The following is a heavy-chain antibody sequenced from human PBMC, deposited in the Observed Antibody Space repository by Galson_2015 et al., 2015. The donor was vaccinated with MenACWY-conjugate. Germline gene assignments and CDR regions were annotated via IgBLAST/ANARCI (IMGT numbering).Heavy chain of an antibody. Sequence: SLRLSCAASGFTFSSYAMSWVRQAPGRGLEWVSAMSGSGGGTYYAGSVKGRFTISRDSSKNTLYLQMNSLRAEDTAVYYCAKGRQSSAYSGIDYWGQGTLVSVSS. J-gene: IGHJ4*02. D-gene: IGHD2-21*01. CDR3: AKGRQSSAYSGIDY. CDR1: GFTFSSYA. V-gene: IGHV3-23*01. CDR2: MSGSGGGT.